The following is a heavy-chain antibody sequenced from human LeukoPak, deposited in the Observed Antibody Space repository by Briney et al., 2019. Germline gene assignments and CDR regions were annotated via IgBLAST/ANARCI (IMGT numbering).Heavy chain of an antibody. CDR3: ARASVVEAQITSYYYYGMDV. CDR2: ISSNGGST. J-gene: IGHJ6*02. V-gene: IGHV3-64*01. CDR1: GFTFSSYA. D-gene: IGHD1-26*01. Sequence: GGSLRLSCAASGFTFSSYAMHWVRQAPGKGLEYVSAISSNGGSTYYANSVKGRFTISRDNSKNTLYLQMGSLRAEDMAVYYCARASVVEAQITSYYYYGMDVWGQGTTVTVSS.